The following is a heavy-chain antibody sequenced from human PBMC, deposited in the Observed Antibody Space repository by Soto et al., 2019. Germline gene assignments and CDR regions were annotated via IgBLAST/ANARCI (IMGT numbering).Heavy chain of an antibody. CDR2: ISAYNGNT. V-gene: IGHV1-18*01. CDR1: GYTFTSYG. J-gene: IGHJ6*02. Sequence: VQLVQSGAEVKKPGASVKVSCKASGYTFTSYGISWVRQAPGQGLEWMGWISAYNGNTNYAQKLQGRVTMTTDTSTSTAYMELRSLRSDDTAVYYCARMVVAATLSSLVYYYYGMDVWGQGTTVTVSS. D-gene: IGHD2-15*01. CDR3: ARMVVAATLSSLVYYYYGMDV.